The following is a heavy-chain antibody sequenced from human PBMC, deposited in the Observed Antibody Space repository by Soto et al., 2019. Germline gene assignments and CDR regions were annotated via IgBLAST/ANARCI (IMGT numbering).Heavy chain of an antibody. CDR3: ARGDCVGGTCYSLAGSFYYYMDV. Sequence: EVKLVESGGGLVQPGGSLRLSCAASVFTFTNYWMYWVRQAPGKGLVWVSRINSDGSVSSYADSVKGRLTISRDNVKNTLYLQMNSLRAEDTAVYYCARGDCVGGTCYSLAGSFYYYMDVWGKGTTVTVFS. CDR1: VFTFTNYW. V-gene: IGHV3-74*01. CDR2: INSDGSVS. D-gene: IGHD2-15*01. J-gene: IGHJ6*03.